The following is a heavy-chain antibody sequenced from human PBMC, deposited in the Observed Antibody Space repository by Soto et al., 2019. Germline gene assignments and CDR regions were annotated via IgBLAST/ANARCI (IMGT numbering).Heavy chain of an antibody. Sequence: SVKVSCKASGGTFSSYAISWVRQAPGQGLEWMGGIIPIFGTANYAQKFQGRVTITADESTSTAYMELGSLRSEDTAVYYCAVPVFREIYSYGPLSDAFDIWGQGTMVTVSS. CDR3: AVPVFREIYSYGPLSDAFDI. CDR1: GGTFSSYA. CDR2: IIPIFGTA. V-gene: IGHV1-69*13. D-gene: IGHD5-18*01. J-gene: IGHJ3*02.